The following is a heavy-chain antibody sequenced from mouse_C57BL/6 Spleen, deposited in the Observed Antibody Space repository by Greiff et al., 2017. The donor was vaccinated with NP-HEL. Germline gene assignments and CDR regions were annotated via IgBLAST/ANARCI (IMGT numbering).Heavy chain of an antibody. Sequence: QVQLQQSGAELMKPGASVKLSCKATGYTFTGYWIEWVKQRPGHGLEWIGEILPGSGSTNYNEKFKGKATFTADTFSNTAYMQLSCLTTEDSAIYYCARGYYGSSYGYFDVWGTGTTVTVSS. V-gene: IGHV1-9*01. D-gene: IGHD1-1*01. CDR2: ILPGSGST. CDR3: ARGYYGSSYGYFDV. J-gene: IGHJ1*03. CDR1: GYTFTGYW.